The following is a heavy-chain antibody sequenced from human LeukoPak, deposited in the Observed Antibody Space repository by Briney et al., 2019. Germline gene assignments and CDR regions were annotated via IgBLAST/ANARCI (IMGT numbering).Heavy chain of an antibody. CDR2: INHSGST. CDR3: AREELYYDILTGYSQYYFDY. CDR1: GGSFSGYY. J-gene: IGHJ4*02. Sequence: PSETLSLTCAVYGGSFSGYYWSWIRQPPGKGLEWIGEINHSGSTNYNPSLKSRVTISVDTSKNQFSLKLSSVTAADTAVYYCAREELYYDILTGYSQYYFDYWGQGTVVTVSS. V-gene: IGHV4-34*01. D-gene: IGHD3-9*01.